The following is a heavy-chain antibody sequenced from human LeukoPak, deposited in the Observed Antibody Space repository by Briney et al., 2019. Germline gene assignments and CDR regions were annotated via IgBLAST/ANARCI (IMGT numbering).Heavy chain of an antibody. D-gene: IGHD3-16*01. CDR2: INPNTGGT. V-gene: IGHV1-2*06. Sequence: HXVRQAPGQGLEWMGRINPNTGGTNYAQKFQGRVTMTGDTSISTAYMELSRLTSDDTAVYYCARIGGAHNFDYWGQGTLVTVSS. J-gene: IGHJ4*02. CDR3: ARIGGAHNFDY.